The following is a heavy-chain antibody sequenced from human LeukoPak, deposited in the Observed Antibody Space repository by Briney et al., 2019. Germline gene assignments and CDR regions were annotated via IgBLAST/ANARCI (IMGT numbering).Heavy chain of an antibody. Sequence: SETLSLTCTVSGGSINNYYWSWIRQPPGKGLEWIAYIYETGHTGYNPSLKTRVTISLDTSKNQFSLKLNSVTAADTAVYYCAKHFLRGGFDSWGQGTLVAVSS. D-gene: IGHD5-12*01. CDR3: AKHFLRGGFDS. V-gene: IGHV4-59*08. J-gene: IGHJ4*02. CDR1: GGSINNYY. CDR2: IYETGHT.